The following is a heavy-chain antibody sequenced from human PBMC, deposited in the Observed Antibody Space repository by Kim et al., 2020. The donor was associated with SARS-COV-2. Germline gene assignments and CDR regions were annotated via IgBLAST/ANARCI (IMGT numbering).Heavy chain of an antibody. Sequence: SETLSLTCTVSGGSISSRSDYWGWIRQPPGKGLEWIGSIYYSGSTYYNPSLKSRVTISVDTSKNQFSLKLTSVTAADTAGYYCARSSSGLYAYYYYGMDVWGQGATVTVS. CDR2: IYYSGST. J-gene: IGHJ6*02. V-gene: IGHV4-39*01. D-gene: IGHD3-22*01. CDR3: ARSSSGLYAYYYYGMDV. CDR1: GGSISSRSDY.